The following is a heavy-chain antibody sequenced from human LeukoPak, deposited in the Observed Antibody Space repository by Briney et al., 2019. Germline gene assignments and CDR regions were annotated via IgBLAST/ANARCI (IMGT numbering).Heavy chain of an antibody. CDR1: GGSFSGYY. Sequence: TSETLSLTCAVYGGSFSGYYWSWIRQPPGKGLEWIGEINHSGSTNYNPSLKSRVTISVDTSKNQFSLKLSSVTAADTAVYYCARDNVAGLQPFDYWGQGTLVTVSS. V-gene: IGHV4-34*01. CDR2: INHSGST. D-gene: IGHD6-19*01. CDR3: ARDNVAGLQPFDY. J-gene: IGHJ4*02.